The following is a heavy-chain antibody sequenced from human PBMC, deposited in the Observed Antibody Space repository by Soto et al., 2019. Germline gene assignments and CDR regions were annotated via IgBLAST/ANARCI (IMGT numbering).Heavy chain of an antibody. D-gene: IGHD3-22*01. CDR1: GTSISSGVYY. Sequence: SAALALTCTVRGTSISSGVYYWSLTPQHRGKGLEWIGYTYYSGSTYYNPSLKSRVTISVDTSKNQFSLKLSSVTAADTAVYYCAREDHDSSGYYCQHWGQGTLVTVS. CDR3: AREDHDSSGYYCQH. V-gene: IGHV4-31*03. CDR2: TYYSGST. J-gene: IGHJ1*01.